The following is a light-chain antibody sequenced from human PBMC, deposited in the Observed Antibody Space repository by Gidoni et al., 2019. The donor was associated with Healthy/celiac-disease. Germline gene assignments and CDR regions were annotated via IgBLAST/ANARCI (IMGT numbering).Light chain of an antibody. CDR2: EVS. CDR3: SAYAGSNEG. J-gene: IGLJ1*01. Sequence: QSALTQPPSASGSPGPSVTLSCTGTSSDVGGYNYVSWYPQHPGKAPTLMIYEVSKRPSGVPDRFSGSKSGNTASLTVSGLQAEDEADDYCSAYAGSNEGFGTGTKVTVL. V-gene: IGLV2-8*01. CDR1: SSDVGGYNY.